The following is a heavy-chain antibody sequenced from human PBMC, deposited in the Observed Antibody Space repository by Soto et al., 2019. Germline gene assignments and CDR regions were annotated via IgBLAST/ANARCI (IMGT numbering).Heavy chain of an antibody. CDR3: ARAVDYYDSSGWGNWFDP. CDR1: GGSVSSGGYY. V-gene: IGHV4-61*08. J-gene: IGHJ5*02. CDR2: ISYSGST. D-gene: IGHD3-22*01. Sequence: ASETLSLTCTVSGGSVSSGGYYWSWIRQPPGKGLEWIGYISYSGSTNYNPSLKSRVTISIDTSKNQFSLKLSSLTAADTAVYYCARAVDYYDSSGWGNWFDPWGQGTLVTVSS.